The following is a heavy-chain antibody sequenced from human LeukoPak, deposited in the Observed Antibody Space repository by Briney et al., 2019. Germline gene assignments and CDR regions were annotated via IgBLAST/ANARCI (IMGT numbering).Heavy chain of an antibody. CDR1: GFSLNTGGMA. CDR3: AHRTSSTFQS. CDR2: IYGNDDK. Sequence: ESGPTLVNPTQTLTLTCTFSGFSLNTGGMAVGWIHQPPGKALEWLALIYGNDDKRYSPSLRSRLTITKDTSKNHVVLTMTDMDPVDTATYYCAHRTSSTFQSWGQGTLVTVSS. V-gene: IGHV2-5*01. J-gene: IGHJ5*02. D-gene: IGHD3-3*02.